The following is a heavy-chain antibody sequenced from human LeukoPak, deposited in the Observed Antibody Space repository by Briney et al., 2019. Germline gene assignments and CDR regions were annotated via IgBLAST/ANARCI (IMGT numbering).Heavy chain of an antibody. J-gene: IGHJ5*02. CDR1: GYTFTTYD. V-gene: IGHV1-8*03. CDR2: INPNSGNT. Sequence: GASVKVSCKASGYTFTTYDINWVRQATGQGLQWMGWINPNSGNTGYAQKFQGRITITRNTSISTVYMELSSLRSEDTAVYYCARNVLRFLELLPVHDPWGQGTLVTVSS. CDR3: ARNVLRFLELLPVHDP. D-gene: IGHD3-3*01.